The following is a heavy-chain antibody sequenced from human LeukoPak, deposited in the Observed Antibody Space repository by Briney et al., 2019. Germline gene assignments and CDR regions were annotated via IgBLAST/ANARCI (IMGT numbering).Heavy chain of an antibody. D-gene: IGHD2-2*01. CDR2: ISSSGSTI. V-gene: IGHV3-11*01. CDR3: AREPRSGVVVPNWFDP. Sequence: GGSLRLSCAASGFTFSDYYMSWIRQAPGKGLEWVSYISSSGSTIYYADSVKGRFTISRDNAKNSLYLQMNSLRAEDTAVYYCAREPRSGVVVPNWFDPWGQGTLVPVSS. CDR1: GFTFSDYY. J-gene: IGHJ5*02.